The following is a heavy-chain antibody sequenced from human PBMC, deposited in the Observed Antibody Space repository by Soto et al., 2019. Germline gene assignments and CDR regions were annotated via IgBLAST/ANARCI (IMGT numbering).Heavy chain of an antibody. Sequence: QVQLQESGPELVKPSQTLSLTCSVSGGSITTNGHYWTWIRQHPGQGLEWIAYIYYTGNSYLNPSLKSRFSISFDTSKNQCSLELRPVTAADTAVYYCAREQWGFDSWGQGTLVTVSS. CDR2: IYYTGNS. CDR1: GGSITTNGHY. D-gene: IGHD6-19*01. V-gene: IGHV4-31*03. CDR3: AREQWGFDS. J-gene: IGHJ4*02.